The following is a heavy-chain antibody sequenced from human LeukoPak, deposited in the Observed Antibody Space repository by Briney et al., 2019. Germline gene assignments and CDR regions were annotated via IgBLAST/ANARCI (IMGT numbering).Heavy chain of an antibody. Sequence: SETLSLTCTVSGGSIRSSTYYWGWIRQPPGKGLEWIGSIYYNGNTYYNPSLESRVTMSVDTSKNQFSLKLTSVSADTAVYYCARTFGTYQYYFDYWGQGSLVAVSS. J-gene: IGHJ4*02. CDR3: ARTFGTYQYYFDY. CDR1: GGSIRSSTYY. D-gene: IGHD1-26*01. CDR2: IYYNGNT. V-gene: IGHV4-39*07.